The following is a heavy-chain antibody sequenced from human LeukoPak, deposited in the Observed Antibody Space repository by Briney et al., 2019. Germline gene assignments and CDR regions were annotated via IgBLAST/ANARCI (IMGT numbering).Heavy chain of an antibody. V-gene: IGHV3-21*01. CDR1: GFTFSSYS. Sequence: GGSLRLSCAASGFTFSSYSMNWVRQAPGKGLEWVSSISSSSYIYYADSVKGRFTISRDNAKNSLYLQMNSLRAEDTAVYYCARDLGNIAVADYYFDYWGQGTLVTVSS. CDR2: ISSSSYI. CDR3: ARDLGNIAVADYYFDY. D-gene: IGHD6-19*01. J-gene: IGHJ4*02.